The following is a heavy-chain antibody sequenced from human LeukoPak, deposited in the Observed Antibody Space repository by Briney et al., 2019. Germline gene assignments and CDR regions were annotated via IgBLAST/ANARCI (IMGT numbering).Heavy chain of an antibody. CDR3: ARTSGSYNEWDY. CDR1: GFTFSSYA. Sequence: PGGSLRLSCAASGFTFSSYAMHWVRKAPGKGLEYVSAISSNGGSTYYANSVKGRFTISRDNSKNTLYLQMGSLRAEDMAVYYCARTSGSYNEWDYWGQGTLVTVSS. J-gene: IGHJ4*02. V-gene: IGHV3-64*01. CDR2: ISSNGGST. D-gene: IGHD1-26*01.